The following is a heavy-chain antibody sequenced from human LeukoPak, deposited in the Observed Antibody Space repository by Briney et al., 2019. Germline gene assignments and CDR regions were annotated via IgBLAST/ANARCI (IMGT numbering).Heavy chain of an antibody. J-gene: IGHJ6*02. CDR1: GFTFSSYG. CDR3: AKSDYGVGYGMDV. Sequence: QTGGSLRLSCAASGFTFSSYGMHWVRQAPGKGLEWVAVISYDGSNKYYADSVKGRFTISRDNSKNTLYLQMNSLRAEDTAVYYCAKSDYGVGYGMDVWGQGTTVTVSS. V-gene: IGHV3-30*18. D-gene: IGHD4-17*01. CDR2: ISYDGSNK.